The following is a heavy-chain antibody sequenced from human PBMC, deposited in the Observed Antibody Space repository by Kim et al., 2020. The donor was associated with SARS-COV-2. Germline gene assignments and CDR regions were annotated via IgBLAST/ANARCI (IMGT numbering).Heavy chain of an antibody. D-gene: IGHD2-15*01. J-gene: IGHJ4*02. CDR3: ARAPDIVVVVAAVDY. CDR1: GFTFSSYA. V-gene: IGHV3-30*04. Sequence: GGSLRLSCAASGFTFSSYAMHWVRQAPGKGLEWVAVISYDGSNKYYADSVKGRFTISRDNSKNTLYLQMNSLRAEDTAVYYCARAPDIVVVVAAVDYWGQGTLVTVSS. CDR2: ISYDGSNK.